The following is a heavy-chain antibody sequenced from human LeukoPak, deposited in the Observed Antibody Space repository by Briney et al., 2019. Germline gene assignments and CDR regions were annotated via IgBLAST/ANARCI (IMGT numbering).Heavy chain of an antibody. CDR1: GYTFPSYF. D-gene: IGHD6-6*01. J-gene: IGHJ4*01. V-gene: IGHV1-46*01. CDR2: NNPTGGST. Sequence: ASVKVSCKASGYTFPSYFMHWVRQAPGQGLEWMGINNPTGGSTTYAQKFQGRVTMTRDTSTSTVYMELSSLRSDDTAVYYCARTAARRFDYWGQEPWSPSPQ. CDR3: ARTAARRFDY.